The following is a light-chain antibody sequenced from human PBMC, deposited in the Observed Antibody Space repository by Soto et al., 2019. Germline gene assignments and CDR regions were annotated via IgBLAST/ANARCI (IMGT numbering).Light chain of an antibody. V-gene: IGKV3-20*01. J-gene: IGKJ1*01. CDR2: GVS. Sequence: EIVLTQSPGTRSFSPGERATLSCRASQSLTGIYLAWYQQKPGQAPRLLIYGVSNRATGIPDRFSGSGSGTDFTLTISRLEPEDFAVYYCQQYGSSPRTFGQGTKVEIK. CDR3: QQYGSSPRT. CDR1: QSLTGIY.